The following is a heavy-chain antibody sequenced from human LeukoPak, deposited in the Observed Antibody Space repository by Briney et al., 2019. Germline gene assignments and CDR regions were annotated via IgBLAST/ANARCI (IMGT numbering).Heavy chain of an antibody. CDR1: GGSFSGYY. D-gene: IGHD3-22*01. CDR2: INHSGST. Sequence: PSETLSLTCAVYGGSFSGYYWSWIRQPPGKGLEWIGEINHSGSTNYNPSLKSRVTISVDTSKNQFSLKLSSVAAADTAVYYCARGWNYYDSSGYYTPWGQGTLVTVSS. CDR3: ARGWNYYDSSGYYTP. J-gene: IGHJ5*02. V-gene: IGHV4-34*01.